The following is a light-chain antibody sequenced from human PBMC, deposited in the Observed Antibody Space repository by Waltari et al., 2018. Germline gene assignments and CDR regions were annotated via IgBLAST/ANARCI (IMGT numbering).Light chain of an antibody. CDR2: EVT. CDR1: SMDVESYHL. J-gene: IGLJ1*01. Sequence: QSALTQPASVSGSPRQSTTISCTGDSMDVESYHLVSWYQQNPGKAPKLMIFEVTKRPSGVSNRFSGSTSGNTASLTISGLQAEDEADYYCCSYAGSATPYVFGTGTKVTVL. CDR3: CSYAGSATPYV. V-gene: IGLV2-23*02.